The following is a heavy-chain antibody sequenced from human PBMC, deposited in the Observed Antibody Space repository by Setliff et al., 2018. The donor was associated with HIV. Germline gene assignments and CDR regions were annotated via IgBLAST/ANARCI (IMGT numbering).Heavy chain of an antibody. V-gene: IGHV3-21*01. CDR1: EFTFSIYT. Sequence: PGGSLRLFCAASEFTFSIYTMNWVRQAPGKGLEWVASISSSSSYIYYADSVKGRFTISRDNAKNSLYLQMNSLRAEDTAVYYCENPGWDCSVGSCYEGGGYWGQGTLVTLSS. CDR2: ISSSSSYI. D-gene: IGHD2-15*01. J-gene: IGHJ4*02. CDR3: ENPGWDCSVGSCYEGGGY.